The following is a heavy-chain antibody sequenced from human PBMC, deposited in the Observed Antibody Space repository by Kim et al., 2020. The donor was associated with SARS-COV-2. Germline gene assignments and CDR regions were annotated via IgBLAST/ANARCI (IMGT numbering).Heavy chain of an antibody. Sequence: GGSLRLSCAASGFTFKSFWMHWVRQVPGKGLEWVSRVNGDGSRATYADSVKGRFTVSRDNAQNKVYLEVTRLSAEDTALYFCIRESAIYCSGTRCSYYYGMDVWGQGTTVTVSS. V-gene: IGHV3-74*01. D-gene: IGHD2-15*01. J-gene: IGHJ6*02. CDR2: VNGDGSRA. CDR1: GFTFKSFW. CDR3: IRESAIYCSGTRCSYYYGMDV.